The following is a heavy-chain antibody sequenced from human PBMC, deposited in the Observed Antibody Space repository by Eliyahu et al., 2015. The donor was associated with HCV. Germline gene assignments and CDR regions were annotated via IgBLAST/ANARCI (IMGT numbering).Heavy chain of an antibody. J-gene: IGHJ4*02. CDR3: AGAFWGTNRM. Sequence: QMQLVQSGPEVKKPGASVKVSCQASGFSFSASAVQWVRQARGRRLEWIGRIVTGSGNTDYAQEFQDRVTFTRDKSTITAYMELRGLRSEDTAVYYCAGAFWGTNRMWGQGTLVTVSS. CDR2: IVTGSGNT. D-gene: IGHD3-16*02. V-gene: IGHV1-58*01. CDR1: GFSFSASA.